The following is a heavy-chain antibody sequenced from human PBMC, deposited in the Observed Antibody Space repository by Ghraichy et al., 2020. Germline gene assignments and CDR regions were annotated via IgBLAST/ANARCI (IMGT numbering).Heavy chain of an antibody. Sequence: SETLSLTCTVSGGSISSSSYYWGWIRQPPGKGLEWIGSIYYSGYTYYNSSLKSRVTISVDTSKNQFSLKLSSLTAADTAVYYCASSGSSLGEYYFDYWGQGALVTVSS. D-gene: IGHD1-26*01. J-gene: IGHJ4*02. V-gene: IGHV4-39*01. CDR2: IYYSGYT. CDR3: ASSGSSLGEYYFDY. CDR1: GGSISSSSYY.